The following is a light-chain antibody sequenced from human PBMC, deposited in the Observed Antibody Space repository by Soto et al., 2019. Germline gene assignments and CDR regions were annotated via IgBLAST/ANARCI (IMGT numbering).Light chain of an antibody. J-gene: IGLJ1*01. V-gene: IGLV2-8*01. CDR1: SSDVGGYNY. CDR3: SSYAGSRYV. Sequence: QSALTQPPSASGSPGQSVTISCTGTSSDVGGYNYVSWYQQHPGKAPKLMIYEVSKRPSGVPDRFSGSKSGNTASLTVSGLQAEDEADYCCSSYAGSRYVFGTGTKVTVL. CDR2: EVS.